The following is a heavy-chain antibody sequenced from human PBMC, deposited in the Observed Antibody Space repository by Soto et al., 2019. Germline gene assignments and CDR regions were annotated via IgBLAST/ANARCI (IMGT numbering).Heavy chain of an antibody. Sequence: QVQLVESGGGVVQSGRSLRLSCAASGFTFSSYGMHWVRQAPGKGLEWVAVISYDGSNKYYADSVKGRFTISRDNSKKTLYLQMNSLRAEDTAVYYCAKVGRTYYYDSSGFDAFDIWGQGTMVTVSS. CDR1: GFTFSSYG. V-gene: IGHV3-30*18. CDR2: ISYDGSNK. D-gene: IGHD3-22*01. CDR3: AKVGRTYYYDSSGFDAFDI. J-gene: IGHJ3*02.